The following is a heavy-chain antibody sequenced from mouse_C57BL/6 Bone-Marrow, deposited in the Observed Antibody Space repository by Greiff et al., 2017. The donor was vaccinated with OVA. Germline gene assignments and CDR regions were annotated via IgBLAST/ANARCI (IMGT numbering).Heavy chain of an antibody. J-gene: IGHJ2*01. Sequence: QVQLQQSGAELARPGASVKLSCKASGYTFTSYGISWVKQRTGQGLEWIGEIYPRSGNTYYNEKFKGKATLTADKSSSTAYMALRSLTSEDSAVYFCARKGYDFYYFDYWGQGTTLTVSS. D-gene: IGHD2-4*01. CDR3: ARKGYDFYYFDY. CDR1: GYTFTSYG. CDR2: IYPRSGNT. V-gene: IGHV1-81*01.